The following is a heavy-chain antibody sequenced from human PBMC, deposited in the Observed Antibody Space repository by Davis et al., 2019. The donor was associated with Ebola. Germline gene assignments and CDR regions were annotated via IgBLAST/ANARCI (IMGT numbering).Heavy chain of an antibody. J-gene: IGHJ4*02. V-gene: IGHV4-61*09. CDR1: GASITSGGYL. D-gene: IGHD3-3*02. Sequence: SETLSLTCTVSGASITSGGYLWTWIRQSAGKGLEYIGQVYTSGPVRYNASFAGRVTMSSDPSKNQFSLKLNSVTAADTAMYFCARGPIFDYWGQGIVVTVSS. CDR2: VYTSGPV. CDR3: ARGPIFDY.